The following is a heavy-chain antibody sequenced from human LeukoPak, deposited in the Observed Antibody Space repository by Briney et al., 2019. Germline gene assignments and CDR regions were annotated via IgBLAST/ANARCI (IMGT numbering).Heavy chain of an antibody. CDR2: IYHSGST. CDR3: ARQKDTTMEFDY. D-gene: IGHD5-18*01. CDR1: GYSISSGYY. Sequence: SETLSLTCAVSGYSISSGYYWGWIRQPPGKGLEWIGSIYHSGSTYYNPSLKSRVTISVDASTNQFSLKLSSVTAADTAVYYCARQKDTTMEFDYWGQGTLVTVSS. J-gene: IGHJ4*02. V-gene: IGHV4-38-2*01.